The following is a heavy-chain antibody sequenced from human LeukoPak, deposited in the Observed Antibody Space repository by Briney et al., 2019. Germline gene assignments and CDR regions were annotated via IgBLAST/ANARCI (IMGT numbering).Heavy chain of an antibody. CDR3: AKGSGGSGSFYNHFDC. J-gene: IGHJ4*02. D-gene: IGHD3-10*01. CDR1: GLSFNSCG. Sequence: PGGSLRLSCAASGLSFNSCGMHWVRQAPGKGLEWVAVMSSDGSNKYYADSVKGRFTISRDNSKNTLSLQMNSLRTEDTAVFYCAKGSGGSGSFYNHFDCWGQGTLVTVSS. CDR2: MSSDGSNK. V-gene: IGHV3-30*18.